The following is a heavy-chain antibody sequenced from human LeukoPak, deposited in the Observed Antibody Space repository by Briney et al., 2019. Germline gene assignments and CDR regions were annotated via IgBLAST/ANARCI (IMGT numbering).Heavy chain of an antibody. CDR3: ARGPYDSSGYPTDPLYYFDY. J-gene: IGHJ4*02. CDR1: GGSISSSSYY. D-gene: IGHD3-22*01. CDR2: IYYSGST. V-gene: IGHV4-39*01. Sequence: SETLSLTCTVSGGSISSSSYYWGWIRQPPGKGLEWIGSIYYSGSTYYDPSLKSRVTISVDTSKNQFSLKLSSVTAADTAVYYCARGPYDSSGYPTDPLYYFDYWGQGTLVTVSS.